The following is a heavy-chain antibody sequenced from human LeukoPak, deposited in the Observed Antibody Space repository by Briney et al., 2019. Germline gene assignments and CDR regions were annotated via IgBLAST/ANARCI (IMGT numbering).Heavy chain of an antibody. J-gene: IGHJ2*01. Sequence: SETLSLTCTVSGGSTSSYYWNWIRQPPGKGLEWIGYIYYSGRTNYNPSLKSRVTISVDTSKNQFSLKLSSVTAADTAVYYCARVKPYGGNSDWYFDLWGRGTLVTVSS. CDR1: GGSTSSYY. D-gene: IGHD4-23*01. CDR2: IYYSGRT. CDR3: ARVKPYGGNSDWYFDL. V-gene: IGHV4-59*12.